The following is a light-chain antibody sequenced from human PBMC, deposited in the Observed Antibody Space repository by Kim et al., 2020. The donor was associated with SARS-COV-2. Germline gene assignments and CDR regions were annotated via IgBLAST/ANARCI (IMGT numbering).Light chain of an antibody. CDR2: AAS. J-gene: IGKJ1*01. CDR3: QSYNSAPWT. CDR1: QDISNY. V-gene: IGKV1-27*01. Sequence: ASVGDRFTITCRASQDISNYLAWFQHKPGTAPKLLIYAASALHSEVPSRFSGSGSGTDFTLTISSLQPEDVATFYCQSYNSAPWTFGRGTKVDIK.